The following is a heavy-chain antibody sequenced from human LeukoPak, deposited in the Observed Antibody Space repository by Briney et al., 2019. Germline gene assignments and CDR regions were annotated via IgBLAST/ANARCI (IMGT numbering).Heavy chain of an antibody. CDR2: INTDGSST. J-gene: IGHJ6*02. CDR1: GFTFSSYW. Sequence: GGSLRLSCAASGFTFSSYWMHWVRQAPGKGLVWVSRINTDGSSTSYADSVKGRFTISRDNSKNTLYLQMNSLRAEDTAVYHCAKALLTGTYYYYAMDVWGQGTTVTVSS. D-gene: IGHD1-20*01. V-gene: IGHV3-74*01. CDR3: AKALLTGTYYYYAMDV.